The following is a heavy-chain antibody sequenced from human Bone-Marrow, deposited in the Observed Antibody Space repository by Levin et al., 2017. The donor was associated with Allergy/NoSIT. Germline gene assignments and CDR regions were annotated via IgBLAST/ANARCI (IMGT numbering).Heavy chain of an antibody. CDR2: ISGTGRHI. D-gene: IGHD3-9*01. V-gene: IGHV3-21*04. CDR3: ARDRTNGILTNYGMDV. CDR1: GFNFASYG. J-gene: IGHJ6*02. Sequence: GGSLRLSCAASGFNFASYGMNWVRQAPGKGLEWVSSISGTGRHIYLADSLKGRFTISRDNAKNSLSLQMNNLRAEDTAVYYCARDRTNGILTNYGMDVWGQGTTVTVSS.